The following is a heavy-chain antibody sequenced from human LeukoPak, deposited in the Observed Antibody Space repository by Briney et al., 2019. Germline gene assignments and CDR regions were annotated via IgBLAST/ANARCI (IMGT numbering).Heavy chain of an antibody. V-gene: IGHV4-59*12. D-gene: IGHD3-16*02. J-gene: IGHJ5*02. Sequence: SETLSLTCTVSGGSISSYYWSWIRQPPGKGLEWIGYIYYSGSTNYNPSLKSRVTISVDTSKNQFSLKLSSVTAADTAVYYCARGSYDYVWGSYRLIRWFDPWGQGTLVTVSS. CDR1: GGSISSYY. CDR3: ARGSYDYVWGSYRLIRWFDP. CDR2: IYYSGST.